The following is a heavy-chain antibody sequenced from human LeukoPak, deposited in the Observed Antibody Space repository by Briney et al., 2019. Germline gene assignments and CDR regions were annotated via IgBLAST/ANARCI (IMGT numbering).Heavy chain of an antibody. CDR2: ISSSSSYI. CDR3: ASGTRFIPHRLYY. V-gene: IGHV3-21*01. J-gene: IGHJ4*02. CDR1: GFTFSSYS. D-gene: IGHD4/OR15-4a*01. Sequence: GGSLRLSCAASGFTFSSYSMNWVRQAPGKGLEWVSSISSSSSYIYYADSVKGRFTISRDNAKNSLYLQMNSLRAEDTAVYYCASGTRFIPHRLYYWGQGTLVTVSS.